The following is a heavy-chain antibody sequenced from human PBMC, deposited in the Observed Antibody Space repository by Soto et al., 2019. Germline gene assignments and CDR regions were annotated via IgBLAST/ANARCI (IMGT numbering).Heavy chain of an antibody. Sequence: ASVKVSCKXSGYTFTSYDINWVRQATGQGLEWMGWMNPNSGNTGYAQKFQGRVTMTRNTSISTAYMELSSLRSEDTAVYYCARGFWSGYYVGSYYYYGMDVWGQGTTVTVSS. CDR3: ARGFWSGYYVGSYYYYGMDV. CDR1: GYTFTSYD. CDR2: MNPNSGNT. D-gene: IGHD3-3*01. J-gene: IGHJ6*02. V-gene: IGHV1-8*01.